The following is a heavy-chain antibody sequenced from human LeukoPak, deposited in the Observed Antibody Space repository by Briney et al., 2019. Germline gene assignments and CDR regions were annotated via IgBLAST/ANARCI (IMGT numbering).Heavy chain of an antibody. D-gene: IGHD3-22*01. J-gene: IGHJ4*02. CDR2: IRYDGSNK. Sequence: GGSLRLSCAASGFTFSSYGMHWVRQAPGKGLEWVAFIRYDGSNKYYADSVKGRFTISRDNSKNTLYLQMNSLRVEDAAVYYCAKAPQYYYDSRGYFMYWGQGTLVTVSS. CDR3: AKAPQYYYDSRGYFMY. V-gene: IGHV3-30*02. CDR1: GFTFSSYG.